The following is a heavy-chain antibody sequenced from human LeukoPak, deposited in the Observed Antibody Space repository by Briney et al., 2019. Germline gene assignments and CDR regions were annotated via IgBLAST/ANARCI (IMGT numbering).Heavy chain of an antibody. V-gene: IGHV4-4*07. J-gene: IGHJ5*02. CDR1: VGSISSYY. CDR3: ERERGYRILTWLDP. CDR2: IYTSGST. D-gene: IGHD5-24*01. Sequence: SETLSLTCTVSVGSISSYYWSWIRQPAGKGLEWIGRIYTSGSTNYNPSLTSRVTMSVDTSKNQFSLKLSLVTAAATAVYYCERERGYRILTWLDPWRQGTLLSV.